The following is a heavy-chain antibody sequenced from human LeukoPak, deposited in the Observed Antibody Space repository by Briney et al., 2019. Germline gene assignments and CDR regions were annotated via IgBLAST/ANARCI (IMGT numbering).Heavy chain of an antibody. V-gene: IGHV3-64D*06. CDR3: VKGPYVWGSYGYY. D-gene: IGHD3-16*01. J-gene: IGHJ4*02. Sequence: HPGGSLRLSCSASGFTFSTYAMHWVRQAPGKGLEYISAINSNGGSTYYADSVKGRFTISRDSSTNTLYLQMSSLRAEDTAVYYCVKGPYVWGSYGYYWGQGTLVTVSS. CDR2: INSNGGST. CDR1: GFTFSTYA.